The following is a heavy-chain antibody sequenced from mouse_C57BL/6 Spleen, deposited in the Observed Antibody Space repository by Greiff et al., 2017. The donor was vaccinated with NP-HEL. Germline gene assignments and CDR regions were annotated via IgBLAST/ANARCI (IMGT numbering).Heavy chain of an antibody. CDR1: GFNIKDYY. CDR3: ATRPPCEYDADY. Sequence: EVQLQQSGAELVKPGASVKLSCTASGFNIKDYYMHWVKQRPEQGLEWIGRIDPEDGETTYAPKFQGKATITADTSSNTDYLQLSSLTSEDTAVYYCATRPPCEYDADYWGQGTTLTVAS. D-gene: IGHD2-4*01. J-gene: IGHJ2*01. V-gene: IGHV14-2*01. CDR2: IDPEDGET.